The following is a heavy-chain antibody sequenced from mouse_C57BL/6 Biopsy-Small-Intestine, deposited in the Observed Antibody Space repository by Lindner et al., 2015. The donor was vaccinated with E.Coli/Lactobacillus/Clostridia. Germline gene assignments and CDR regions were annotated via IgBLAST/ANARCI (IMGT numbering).Heavy chain of an antibody. CDR2: IITTFGTA. D-gene: IGHD3-2*01. Sequence: SVKVSCKASGGTFNNYAINWVQQAPGQGLEWMGGIITTFGTANYAQKFQGRVTVTADASTSTAYMELSSLRSEDTAVYYCARRQGVKFVYYFDYWGQGTLVTVSS. J-gene: IGHJ2*01. CDR1: GGTFNNYA. V-gene: IGHV1-79*01. CDR3: ARRQGVKFVYYFDY.